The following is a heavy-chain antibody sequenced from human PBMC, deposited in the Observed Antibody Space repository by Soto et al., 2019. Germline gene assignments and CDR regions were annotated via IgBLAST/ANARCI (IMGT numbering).Heavy chain of an antibody. CDR2: IKSKIDGGTT. CDR3: TTDSHFTMKLVRFDY. J-gene: IGHJ4*01. D-gene: IGHD3-22*01. V-gene: IGHV3-15*07. Sequence: GGSLRLSCAASGLTFSTDWINWVRQAPGKGLEWVGRIKSKIDGGTTDFAAPVKGRFAISRDDSRNMVYFQMNSLEIEDTAVYYCTTDSHFTMKLVRFDYWGLGTLVTVSS. CDR1: GLTFSTDW.